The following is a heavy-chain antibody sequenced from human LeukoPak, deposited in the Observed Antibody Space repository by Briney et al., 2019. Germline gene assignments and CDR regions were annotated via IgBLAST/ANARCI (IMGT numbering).Heavy chain of an antibody. V-gene: IGHV4-59*02. J-gene: IGHJ5*02. CDR3: ARDVVVVPAAIRYNWFDP. D-gene: IGHD2-2*02. Sequence: SETLSLTCTVSGGSVSGYYWSWIRQPPGKGLEWIGYIFYSGSTNYNPSLKSRVSISVDTSKNQFSLKLSSVTAADTAVYYCARDVVVVPAAIRYNWFDPWGQGTLVTVSS. CDR2: IFYSGST. CDR1: GGSVSGYY.